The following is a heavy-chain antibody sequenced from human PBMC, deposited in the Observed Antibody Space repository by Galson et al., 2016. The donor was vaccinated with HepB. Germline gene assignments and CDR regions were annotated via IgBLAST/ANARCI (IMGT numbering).Heavy chain of an antibody. CDR3: ARGYAVGSGRNRPALFGLDV. CDR1: GGSFRNFV. V-gene: IGHV1-69*13. Sequence: SVKVSCKDSGGSFRNFVITWVRQAPGQGLEWMGAISPMFGPANYAQKFRDRVTITADESTSTAYMQLNSLRSDDTAVYYCARGYAVGSGRNRPALFGLDVWGQGTTLIVS. CDR2: ISPMFGPA. D-gene: IGHD6-19*01. J-gene: IGHJ6*02.